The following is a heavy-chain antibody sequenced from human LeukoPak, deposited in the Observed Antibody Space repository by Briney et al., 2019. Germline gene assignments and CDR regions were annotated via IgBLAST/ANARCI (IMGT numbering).Heavy chain of an antibody. J-gene: IGHJ6*03. V-gene: IGHV1-18*01. CDR2: ISAYNGNT. Sequence: ASVKVSCKASGYTFTSYGISWVRQAPGQGLEWMGWISAYNGNTNYAQKLQGRVTMTTDTSTSTAYMELRSLRPDDTAVYYCATGSSSWPTPYYYMDVWGKGTTVTISS. CDR3: ATGSSSWPTPYYYMDV. D-gene: IGHD6-13*01. CDR1: GYTFTSYG.